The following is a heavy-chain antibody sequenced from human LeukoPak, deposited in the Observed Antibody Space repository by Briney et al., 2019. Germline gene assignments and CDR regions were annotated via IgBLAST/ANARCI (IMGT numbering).Heavy chain of an antibody. CDR1: GFTFSSYA. D-gene: IGHD3-3*01. V-gene: IGHV3-23*01. J-gene: IGHJ3*02. CDR2: ISGSGGST. CDR3: ARDLISFTIFGVQGAFDI. Sequence: GSLRLSCAASGFTFSSYAMSWVRQAPGKGLEWVSAISGSGGSTYYADSVKGRFTISRDNSKNTLYLQMNSLRAEDTAVYYCARDLISFTIFGVQGAFDIWGQGTMVTVSS.